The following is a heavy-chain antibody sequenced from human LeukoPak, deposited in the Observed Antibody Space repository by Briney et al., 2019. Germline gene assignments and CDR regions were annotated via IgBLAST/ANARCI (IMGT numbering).Heavy chain of an antibody. Sequence: GGSLRLSCVASGFTFSSFEMNWVRQAPGKGLEWVSYISSSGSTKYYADSVKGRFTISRDNAKNSLYLQMNSLRAEDTAVYYCVRDRVFRDFDYWGQGTLVTVSS. V-gene: IGHV3-48*03. J-gene: IGHJ4*02. CDR1: GFTFSSFE. CDR3: VRDRVFRDFDY. D-gene: IGHD3-10*01. CDR2: ISSSGSTK.